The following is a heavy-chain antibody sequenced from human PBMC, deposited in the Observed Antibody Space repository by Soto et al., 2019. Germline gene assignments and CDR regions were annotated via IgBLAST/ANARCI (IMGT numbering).Heavy chain of an antibody. CDR3: AKSGWLLLNDAFDI. D-gene: IGHD3-22*01. CDR2: ISYDGSNK. V-gene: IGHV3-30*18. J-gene: IGHJ3*02. CDR1: GFTFSSYG. Sequence: GGSLRLSCAASGFTFSSYGMHWVRQAPGKGLEWVAVISYDGSNKYYADSVKGRFTISRDNSKNTLYLQMKSLRAEDTAVYYCAKSGWLLLNDAFDIWGQGEMVTVSS.